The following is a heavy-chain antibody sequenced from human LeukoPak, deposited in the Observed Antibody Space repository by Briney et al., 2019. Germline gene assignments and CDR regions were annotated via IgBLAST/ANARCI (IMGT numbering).Heavy chain of an antibody. V-gene: IGHV5-51*01. CDR3: ARLGRYYDFWSGHYALGI. J-gene: IGHJ3*02. CDR2: IYPGDSDT. D-gene: IGHD3-3*01. CDR1: GYSFTSYW. Sequence: GESLQISCQGSGYSFTSYWIGWVRQMPGKGLEWMGIIYPGDSDTRYSPSFQGQVTISADKSISTAYLQWSSLKASDTAMYYCARLGRYYDFWSGHYALGIWGQGTMVTVSS.